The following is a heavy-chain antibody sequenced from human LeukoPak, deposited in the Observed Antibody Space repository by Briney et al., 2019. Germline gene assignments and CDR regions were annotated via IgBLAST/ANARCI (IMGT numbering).Heavy chain of an antibody. CDR1: GYSFTSYW. CDR3: ASQSGWEPYYDAFDI. V-gene: IGHV5-51*01. Sequence: SGESLKISCKGSGYSFTSYWIGWVRQMPGKGLEWMGIIYPGDSDTRYSPSFQGQVTISADKSISTAYLQWSSLKASDTAMYYCASQSGWEPYYDAFDIWGQGTMVTVSS. J-gene: IGHJ3*02. CDR2: IYPGDSDT. D-gene: IGHD1-26*01.